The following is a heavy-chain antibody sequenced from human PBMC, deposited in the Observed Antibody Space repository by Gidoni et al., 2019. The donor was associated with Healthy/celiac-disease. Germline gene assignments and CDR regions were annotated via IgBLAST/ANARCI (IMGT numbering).Heavy chain of an antibody. CDR3: ARSLRRYSYGPRSTFDY. J-gene: IGHJ4*02. V-gene: IGHV1-18*01. Sequence: QVQLVQSGAEVKKPGASVKVSCKASGYTFTSYGISWVRQAPGQGLEWMGWISAYNGNTNYAQKLQGRVTMTTDTSTSTAYMELRSLRSDDTAVYYCARSLRRYSYGPRSTFDYWSQGTLVTVSS. D-gene: IGHD5-18*01. CDR1: GYTFTSYG. CDR2: ISAYNGNT.